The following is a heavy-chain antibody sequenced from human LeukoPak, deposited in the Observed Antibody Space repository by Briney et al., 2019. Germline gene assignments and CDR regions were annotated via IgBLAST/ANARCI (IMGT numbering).Heavy chain of an antibody. D-gene: IGHD6-19*01. CDR3: AKDSRYSSGWAAFDI. Sequence: PGGSLRLSCAASGFTFDDYAMHWVRQAPGKGLEWVSGISWNSGSIAYADSVKGRFTISRDNAKNSLHLQMNSLRAEDTALYYCAKDSRYSSGWAAFDIWGQGTLVTVSS. J-gene: IGHJ3*02. CDR1: GFTFDDYA. CDR2: ISWNSGSI. V-gene: IGHV3-9*01.